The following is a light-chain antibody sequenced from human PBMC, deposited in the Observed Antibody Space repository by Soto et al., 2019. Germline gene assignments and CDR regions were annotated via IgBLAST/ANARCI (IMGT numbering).Light chain of an antibody. V-gene: IGKV3-15*01. CDR1: QSVSSN. CDR3: HQYNNWPPWT. CDR2: GAS. J-gene: IGKJ1*01. Sequence: EIVMTQSPATLSVSPGERATLSCRASQSVSSNLAWYQQKPGQAPRLLIYGASTRATGIPARFSGSGSGTEFTLTISSLKSEDLAVYYCHQYNNWPPWTFGQGTKVEIK.